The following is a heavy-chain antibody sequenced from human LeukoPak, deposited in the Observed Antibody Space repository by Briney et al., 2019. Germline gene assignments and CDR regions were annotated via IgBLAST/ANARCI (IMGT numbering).Heavy chain of an antibody. J-gene: IGHJ4*02. V-gene: IGHV3-30*18. CDR3: AKDSLTYYYDSSGPTPLDY. CDR1: GFTFSSYG. D-gene: IGHD3-22*01. CDR2: ISYDGSNK. Sequence: GRSLRLSCAASGFTFSSYGMHWVRQAPGKGLEWVAVISYDGSNKYYADSVKGRFTISRDNSKNTLYLQMNSLRAEDTAVYYCAKDSLTYYYDSSGPTPLDYWGQGTLVTVSS.